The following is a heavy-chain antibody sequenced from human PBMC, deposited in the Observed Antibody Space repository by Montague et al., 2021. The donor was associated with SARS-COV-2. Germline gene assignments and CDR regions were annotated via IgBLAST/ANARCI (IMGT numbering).Heavy chain of an antibody. CDR3: ARYYVSGNYGFDL. V-gene: IGHV3-74*01. Sequence: SLRLSCAASGFPLSSYWMHWVHQAPGKGLVWVSRINSDGSNTNYADSVKGRFTISRDNAKNTLYLQMISLRAEDTAVYYCARYYVSGNYGFDLWGQGTMVTVSS. CDR2: INSDGSNT. J-gene: IGHJ3*01. D-gene: IGHD3-10*01. CDR1: GFPLSSYW.